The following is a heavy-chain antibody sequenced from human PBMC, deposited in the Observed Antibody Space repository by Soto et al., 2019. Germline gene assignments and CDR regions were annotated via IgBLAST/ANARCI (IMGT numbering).Heavy chain of an antibody. V-gene: IGHV1-2*02. D-gene: IGHD2-21*02. CDR1: GYTFTAYY. CDR2: INPNNGGT. CDR3: ARGTADQDY. Sequence: QVQLVQSGAEVKKPGASVKVSCQASGYTFTAYYIHWVRQAPGQGLEWMGWINPNNGGTNLAQKFQGRVTMTRDTSINTAYLELSSLRSDDMAVYFCARGTADQDYWGQGTLVTVSS. J-gene: IGHJ4*02.